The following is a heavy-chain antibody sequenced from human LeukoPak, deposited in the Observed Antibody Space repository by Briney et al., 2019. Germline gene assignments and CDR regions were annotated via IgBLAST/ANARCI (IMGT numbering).Heavy chain of an antibody. D-gene: IGHD3-10*01. Sequence: ASVKVSCKASGYTFTCYYMHWVRQAPGQGLEWMGWINPNSGGTNYAQKVQGWVTMNRDTSISTAYMELSRLRSDDTAVYYCAGDYYGSGTRGAFDIWGQGTMVTVSS. V-gene: IGHV1-2*04. CDR3: AGDYYGSGTRGAFDI. CDR1: GYTFTCYY. J-gene: IGHJ3*02. CDR2: INPNSGGT.